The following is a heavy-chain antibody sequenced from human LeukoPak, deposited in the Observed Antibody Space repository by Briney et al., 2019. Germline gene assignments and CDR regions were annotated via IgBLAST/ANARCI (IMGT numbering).Heavy chain of an antibody. J-gene: IGHJ3*02. D-gene: IGHD2-21*01. CDR3: ARAYLDAAFDI. CDR2: IYTSGST. CDR1: GGSISSGSYY. V-gene: IGHV4-61*02. Sequence: SETLSLTCTVSGGSISSGSYYWSWIRQPAGKGLEWIGRIYTSGSTNYNPSLKSRVTISVDTSKNQFSLKLSSVTAADTAVYYCARAYLDAAFDIXXXGTMVTVSS.